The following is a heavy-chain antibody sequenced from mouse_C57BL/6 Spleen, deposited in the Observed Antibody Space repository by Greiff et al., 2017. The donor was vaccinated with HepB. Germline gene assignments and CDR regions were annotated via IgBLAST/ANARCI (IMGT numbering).Heavy chain of an antibody. D-gene: IGHD3-2*02. J-gene: IGHJ4*01. CDR2: IDPSDSYT. CDR1: GYTFTSYW. Sequence: VQLQQPGAELVKPGASVKLSCKASGYTFTSYWMQWVKQRPGQGLEWIGEIDPSDSYTNYNQKFKGKATLTVDTSSSTAYMQLSSLTSEDSAVYYCARRDSSGYVWAMDYWGQGTSVTVSS. V-gene: IGHV1-50*01. CDR3: ARRDSSGYVWAMDY.